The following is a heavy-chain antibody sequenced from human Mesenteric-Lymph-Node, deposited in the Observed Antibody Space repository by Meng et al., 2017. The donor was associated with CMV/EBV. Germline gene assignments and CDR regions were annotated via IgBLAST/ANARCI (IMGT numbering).Heavy chain of an antibody. CDR3: ARDIQYGSSTSCYSVGLDY. Sequence: SETLSLSCAVYGGSFSGYFWSWIRQPPGKGLEWSGEINHSGSTNYNPSLKSRVTISVDTSKNQFSLKLSSVTAADTAVYYCARDIQYGSSTSCYSVGLDYWGQGTLVTVSS. CDR2: INHSGST. J-gene: IGHJ4*02. V-gene: IGHV4-34*01. D-gene: IGHD2-2*01. CDR1: GGSFSGYF.